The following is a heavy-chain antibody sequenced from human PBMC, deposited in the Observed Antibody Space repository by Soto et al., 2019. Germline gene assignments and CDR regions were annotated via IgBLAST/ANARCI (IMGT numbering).Heavy chain of an antibody. Sequence: SETLSLTCAVYGGSFSGYYWSWIRQPPGKGLEWIGETNHSGSTNYNPSLKSRVTISVDTSKNQFSLKLSSVTAADTAVYYCARLRLGYVNYYYYYMDVWGKGTTVTVSS. J-gene: IGHJ6*03. D-gene: IGHD5-12*01. CDR2: TNHSGST. CDR3: ARLRLGYVNYYYYYMDV. V-gene: IGHV4-34*01. CDR1: GGSFSGYY.